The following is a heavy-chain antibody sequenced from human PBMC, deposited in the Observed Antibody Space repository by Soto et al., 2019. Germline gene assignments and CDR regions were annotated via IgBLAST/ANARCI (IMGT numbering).Heavy chain of an antibody. CDR2: ISPDVSDT. V-gene: IGHV5-51*03. D-gene: IGHD6-13*01. CDR3: ARLMKGAAAGPIDY. J-gene: IGHJ4*02. Sequence: EVQLVQSGAEVKKPGESLKISCKGSGYFFTTYWIGWVRQMPEKGLEWMGIISPDVSDTRYSPSFQGQVTISADKSLSTAYLQWGSLKASDTAMYYCARLMKGAAAGPIDYWGQGTLVTVSS. CDR1: GYFFTTYW.